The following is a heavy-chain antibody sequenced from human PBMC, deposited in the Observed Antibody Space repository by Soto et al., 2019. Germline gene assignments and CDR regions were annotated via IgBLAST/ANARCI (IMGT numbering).Heavy chain of an antibody. CDR1: GDTITDYY. Sequence: QVQLQESGPGLVKPSETLSLTCTVSGDTITDYYWSWIRQSPGKGLEWIGYIYHSGSTYYNPSLKSRVTISIDMSKTQFSLKLSSVSAADTAVYYCARASRNYFDYWGQGTLVTVSS. CDR3: ARASRNYFDY. V-gene: IGHV4-59*01. J-gene: IGHJ4*02. CDR2: IYHSGST.